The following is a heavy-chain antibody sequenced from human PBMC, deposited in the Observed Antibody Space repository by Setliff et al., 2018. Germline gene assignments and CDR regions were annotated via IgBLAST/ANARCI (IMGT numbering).Heavy chain of an antibody. D-gene: IGHD3-16*01. CDR2: INYYGSIFDDGTTYST. J-gene: IGHJ4*02. CDR3: AIGGGYCDFFDCFPFDN. CDR1: GGSISNSTFY. V-gene: IGHV4-39*07. Sequence: PSETLSLTCTVSGGSISNSTFYWGWIRQPPGKGLEWIGSINYYGSIFDDGTTYSTYYNPSLKSRATISIDTSKSQFSLKLRSMTAADTALYYCAIGGGYCDFFDCFPFDNWGQGFLVTVSS.